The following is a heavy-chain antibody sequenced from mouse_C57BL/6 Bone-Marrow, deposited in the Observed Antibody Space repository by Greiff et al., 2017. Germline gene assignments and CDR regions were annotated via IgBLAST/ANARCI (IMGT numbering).Heavy chain of an antibody. V-gene: IGHV1-54*01. Sequence: QVHVKQSGAELVRPGTSVKVSCKASGYAFTNYLIEWVKQRPGQGLEWIGVINPGSGGTNYNEKFKGKATRTADKSSSTAYMQLSSLTSEDSAVYFCARSKSWDSWFAYWGQGTLVTVSA. J-gene: IGHJ3*01. D-gene: IGHD4-1*01. CDR1: GYAFTNYL. CDR3: ARSKSWDSWFAY. CDR2: INPGSGGT.